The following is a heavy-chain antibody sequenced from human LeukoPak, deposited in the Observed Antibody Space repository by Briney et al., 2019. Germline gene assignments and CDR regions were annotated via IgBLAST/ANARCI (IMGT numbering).Heavy chain of an antibody. CDR2: ITGSGGNT. D-gene: IGHD3-10*01. CDR1: GFTFSNYA. J-gene: IGHJ4*02. V-gene: IGHV3-23*01. CDR3: ARSGNYYNAFDY. Sequence: GGSLRLSCAASGFTFSNYAMSWVRQAPGKGLEWVSAITGSGGNTYYADSVKGRFTISRDNSKNTVFLQMNSLRAEDTAVYYCARSGNYYNAFDYWGQGTLVTVSS.